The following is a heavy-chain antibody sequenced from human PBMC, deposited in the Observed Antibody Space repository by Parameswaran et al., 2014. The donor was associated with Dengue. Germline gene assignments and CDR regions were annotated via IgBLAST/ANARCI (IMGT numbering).Heavy chain of an antibody. J-gene: IGHJ6*03. V-gene: IGHV5-51*01. Sequence: VRQMPGKGLEWMGIIYPGDSDTRYSPSFQGQVTISADKSISTAYLQWSSLKASDTAMCYCARNIAARPEYYYYYMDVWGKGTTVTVSS. D-gene: IGHD6-6*01. CDR2: IYPGDSDT. CDR3: ARNIAARPEYYYYYMDV.